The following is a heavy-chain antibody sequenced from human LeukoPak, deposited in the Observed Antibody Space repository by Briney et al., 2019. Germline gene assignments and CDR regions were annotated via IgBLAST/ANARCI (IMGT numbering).Heavy chain of an antibody. V-gene: IGHV3-7*01. CDR2: IKQDGSEK. J-gene: IGHJ5*02. CDR1: GFTFSSYW. D-gene: IGHD3-22*01. CDR3: ARDTYYDSSGYYA. Sequence: GGSLRLSCAASGFTFSSYWMSWVRQAPGKGLEWVANIKQDGSEKYYVDSVKGRFTISRDNAKNPLYLQMNSLRAEDTAVYYCARDTYYDSSGYYAWGQGTLVTVSS.